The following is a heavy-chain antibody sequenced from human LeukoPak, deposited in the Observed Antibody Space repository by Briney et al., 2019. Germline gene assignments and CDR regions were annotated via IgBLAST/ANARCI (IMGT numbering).Heavy chain of an antibody. CDR2: ISGDGGSA. J-gene: IGHJ5*02. CDR3: AKDYNNYFDP. CDR1: GFTFTKYA. V-gene: IGHV3-23*01. Sequence: GGSLRLSCAASGFTFTKYAMSWVRQAPGKGLEWVSAISGDGGSAYYGDSGKGRFTISRDNSKNPLWLQMNGLRADDTAVYYCAKDYNNYFDPWGQGTLVTVSS.